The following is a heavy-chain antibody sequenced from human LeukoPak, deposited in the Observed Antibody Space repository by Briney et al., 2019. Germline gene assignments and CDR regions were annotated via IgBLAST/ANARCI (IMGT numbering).Heavy chain of an antibody. CDR2: INAGNGNT. CDR3: ARDLYSSGWTEAFDI. D-gene: IGHD6-19*01. V-gene: IGHV1-3*01. J-gene: IGHJ3*02. Sequence: ASVKVSCKASGYTFTSYAMHWVRQAPGQRLEWMGWINAGNGNTKYSQKFQGRVTITRDTSASTAYMELSSLRSEDTAVYYCARDLYSSGWTEAFDIWGQGTMVTVSS. CDR1: GYTFTSYA.